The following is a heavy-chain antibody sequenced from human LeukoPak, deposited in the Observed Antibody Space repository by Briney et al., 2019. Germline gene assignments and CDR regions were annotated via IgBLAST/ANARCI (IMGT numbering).Heavy chain of an antibody. CDR1: GYSFTSYW. J-gene: IGHJ3*02. Sequence: GESLKISCKGSGYSFTSYWIGWVRQMPGKGLEWMGIIYPGDSDTRYSPSFQGQVTISADKSISTAYLQWSSLKALDTAMYYCARRAFGVVMIGGDAFDIWGQGTMVTVSS. CDR2: IYPGDSDT. D-gene: IGHD3-3*01. V-gene: IGHV5-51*01. CDR3: ARRAFGVVMIGGDAFDI.